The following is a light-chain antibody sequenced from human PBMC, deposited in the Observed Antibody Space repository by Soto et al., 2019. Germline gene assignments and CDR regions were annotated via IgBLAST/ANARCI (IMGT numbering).Light chain of an antibody. V-gene: IGLV2-11*01. J-gene: IGLJ1*01. Sequence: QSVLTQPASVYGSPGQSVTISCTGTSSDVGGYDYVSWYQQRPGKAPKLLIYGVTKRPSGVPDRFSGSKSGNTASLTISGLQAEDEADFYCCSYGGSFPYVFGTGTKVTVL. CDR3: CSYGGSFPYV. CDR1: SSDVGGYDY. CDR2: GVT.